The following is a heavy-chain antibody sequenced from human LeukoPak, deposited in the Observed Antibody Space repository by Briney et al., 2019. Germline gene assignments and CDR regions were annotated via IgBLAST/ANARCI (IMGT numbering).Heavy chain of an antibody. CDR1: GYTFTSYS. J-gene: IGHJ5*02. CDR3: ARDPPYSSSWYDWFDP. V-gene: IGHV1-18*01. CDR2: ISAYNGNT. D-gene: IGHD6-13*01. Sequence: ASVKVSCKASGYTFTSYSISWVRQAPGQGLEWMGWISAYNGNTNYAQKLQGRVTMTTDTSTSTAYMELRSLRSDDTAVYYCARDPPYSSSWYDWFDPWGQGTLVTVSS.